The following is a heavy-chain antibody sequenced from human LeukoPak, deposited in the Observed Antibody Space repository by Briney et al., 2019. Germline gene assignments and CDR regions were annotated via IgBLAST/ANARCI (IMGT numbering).Heavy chain of an antibody. CDR3: ARVGLGYYDSSGYYYGAFDI. CDR1: GFTFSSYS. J-gene: IGHJ3*02. D-gene: IGHD3-22*01. V-gene: IGHV3-21*01. Sequence: GGSLRLSCAASGFTFSSYSMNWVRQAPGKGPEWVSSISSSSSYIYYADSVKGRFTISRDNAKNSLYLQMNSLRAEDTAVYYCARVGLGYYDSSGYYYGAFDIWGQGTMVTVSS. CDR2: ISSSSSYI.